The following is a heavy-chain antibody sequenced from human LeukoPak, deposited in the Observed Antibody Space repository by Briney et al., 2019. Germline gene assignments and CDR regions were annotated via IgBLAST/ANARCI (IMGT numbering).Heavy chain of an antibody. D-gene: IGHD4-17*01. CDR3: ARLPSTVKIDY. CDR1: EFTFRSYW. Sequence: GGSLRLSCAASEFTFRSYWMSWVRQAPGKGLEWVANINQDGSEKYYVDSVKGRFTISRDNAKNSLYLQMDSLRAEDTAVYYCARLPSTVKIDYWGQGTLVTVSS. CDR2: INQDGSEK. V-gene: IGHV3-7*01. J-gene: IGHJ4*02.